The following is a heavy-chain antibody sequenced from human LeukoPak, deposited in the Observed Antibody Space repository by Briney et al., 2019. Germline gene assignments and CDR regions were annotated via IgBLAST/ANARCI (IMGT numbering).Heavy chain of an antibody. CDR1: GFIFSGYG. D-gene: IGHD6-13*01. CDR2: IQYDGNSK. Sequence: GGSLRLSCAASGFIFSGYGMHWVRQAPGKGLEWVAFIQYDGNSKYYADSVKGRFTISRDNSKNILYLQTNSLRTEDTAVYYCTKDQNSSSWYTAFDIWGQGTMVTVSS. J-gene: IGHJ3*02. V-gene: IGHV3-30*02. CDR3: TKDQNSSSWYTAFDI.